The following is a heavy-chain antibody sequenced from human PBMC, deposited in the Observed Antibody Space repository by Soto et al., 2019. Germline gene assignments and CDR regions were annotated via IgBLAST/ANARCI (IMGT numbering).Heavy chain of an antibody. Sequence: ASVKVSCKASGYTFTSYGISWVRQAPGQGLEWMGWISAGNGNTKYSQKFQGRVTMTTDTSTSTAYMELRSLRSDDTAVYYCTRDRFAVVVIHEAFDIWGQGTMVTVSS. J-gene: IGHJ3*02. CDR1: GYTFTSYG. D-gene: IGHD3-22*01. CDR2: ISAGNGNT. V-gene: IGHV1-18*01. CDR3: TRDRFAVVVIHEAFDI.